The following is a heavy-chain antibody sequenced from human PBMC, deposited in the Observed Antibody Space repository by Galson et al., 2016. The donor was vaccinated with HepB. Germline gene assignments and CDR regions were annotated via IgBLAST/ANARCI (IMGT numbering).Heavy chain of an antibody. V-gene: IGHV4-59*08. CDR1: DDSIRGYY. CDR3: PSHCSRTYCPEGTDAFDV. Sequence: SETLSLTCTVSDDSIRGYYWSWIRQPPGKGLEWIGYIYSTGSTKYNPSLKSRVAISVDAAKNQFSLQLTSVTTADSAIYFFPSHCSRTYCPEGTDAFDVWGQGTLVTVSS. J-gene: IGHJ3*01. CDR2: IYSTGST. D-gene: IGHD1-14*01.